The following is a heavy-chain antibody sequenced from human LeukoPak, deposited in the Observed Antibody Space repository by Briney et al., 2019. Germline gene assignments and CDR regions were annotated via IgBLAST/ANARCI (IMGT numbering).Heavy chain of an antibody. J-gene: IGHJ5*02. CDR2: MNPNSGNT. Sequence: XRXAXXXGLEWMGWMNPNSGNTGYAQKFQGGVTMTRNTSISTAYMELSSLRSEDTAVYYCASGFNWFDPWGQGTLVTVSS. CDR3: ASGFNWFDP. V-gene: IGHV1-8*01.